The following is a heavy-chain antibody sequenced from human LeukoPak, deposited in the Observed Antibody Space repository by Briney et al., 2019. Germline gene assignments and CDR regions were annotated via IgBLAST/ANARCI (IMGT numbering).Heavy chain of an antibody. V-gene: IGHV1-2*02. D-gene: IGHD3-3*01. CDR2: INPNSGGT. CDR1: AYTFTCYY. Sequence: ASVNVSCKASAYTFTCYYIHWVRQAPGQGLEWMGWINPNSGGTNYAQKFQDRVTMTMDTSINKAYMELSRLRSDDTAVYYCARESEDFSFDYWGQGNLVTVSS. CDR3: ARESEDFSFDY. J-gene: IGHJ4*02.